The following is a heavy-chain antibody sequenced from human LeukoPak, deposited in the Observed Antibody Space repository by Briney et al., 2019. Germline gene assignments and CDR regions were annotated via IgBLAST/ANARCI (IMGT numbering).Heavy chain of an antibody. CDR2: INHSGRT. D-gene: IGHD3-9*01. CDR1: GGSFSGYY. CDR3: ARGSGLRYFDWLRGFDY. Sequence: SETLSLTCAVYGGSFSGYYWSWIRQPPGKGLEWIGEINHSGRTNYNPSLKSRVTISVDTSKNQFALKLSSVTAADTAVYYCARGSGLRYFDWLRGFDYWGQGTLVTVSS. V-gene: IGHV4-34*01. J-gene: IGHJ4*02.